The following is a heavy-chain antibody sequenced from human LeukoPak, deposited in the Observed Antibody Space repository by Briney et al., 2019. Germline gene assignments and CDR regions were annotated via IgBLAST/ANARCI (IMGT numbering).Heavy chain of an antibody. D-gene: IGHD1-20*01. J-gene: IGHJ6*02. Sequence: SETLSLTCAVYGGSFSGYYWSWIRQPPGKGLEWIGEINHSGSTNHNPSLKSRVTISVDTSKNQFSLKLSSVTAADTAVYYCARDDGPLGVTGPRELNYYYYGMDVWGQGTTVTVSS. V-gene: IGHV4-34*01. CDR1: GGSFSGYY. CDR2: INHSGST. CDR3: ARDDGPLGVTGPRELNYYYYGMDV.